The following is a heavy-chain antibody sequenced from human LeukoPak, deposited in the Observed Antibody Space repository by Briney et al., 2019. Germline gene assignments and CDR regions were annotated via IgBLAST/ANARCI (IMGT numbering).Heavy chain of an antibody. D-gene: IGHD4/OR15-4a*01. V-gene: IGHV3-66*01. J-gene: IGHJ4*02. CDR2: IYSGGST. Sequence: GRSLRLSCVASGFTLSSNYMNWVRQAPGKGLEWVSVIYSGGSTYYADSVKGRFTISRDNSKNTLYLQMNSLRAEDTAVYYCAKGHSDYGTGFDCSGQGTLVTVAS. CDR1: GFTLSSNY. CDR3: AKGHSDYGTGFDC.